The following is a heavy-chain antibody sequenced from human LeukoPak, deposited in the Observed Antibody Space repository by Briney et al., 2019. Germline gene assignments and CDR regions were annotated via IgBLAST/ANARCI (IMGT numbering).Heavy chain of an antibody. D-gene: IGHD6-13*01. CDR3: ARVVAAAGNNWFDP. Sequence: KPSETLSLTCTVSGGSISSYYWSWIRQPAGKGLEWIGRIYSSGSTNYNPSLKSRVTISVDTSKNQVSLKLRSVTAADTAVYYCARVVAAAGNNWFDPWGQGTLVTVSS. J-gene: IGHJ5*02. CDR2: IYSSGST. CDR1: GGSISSYY. V-gene: IGHV4-4*07.